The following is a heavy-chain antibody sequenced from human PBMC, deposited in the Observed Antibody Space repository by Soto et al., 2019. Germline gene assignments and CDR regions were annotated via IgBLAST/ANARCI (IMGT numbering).Heavy chain of an antibody. CDR1: GISVSTSDYY. CDR2: IYYSGST. V-gene: IGHV4-39*01. J-gene: IGHJ4*02. D-gene: IGHD2-15*01. Sequence: PSETLSLTCTVSGISVSTSDYYWGCFRQPPGKGLDWIGNIYYSGSTFYNPSLRSRVTLSVDTSKNQFSLRLNSVTAADTAVYFCAGFVVPASRNSDFDYWGQGTLVTVSS. CDR3: AGFVVPASRNSDFDY.